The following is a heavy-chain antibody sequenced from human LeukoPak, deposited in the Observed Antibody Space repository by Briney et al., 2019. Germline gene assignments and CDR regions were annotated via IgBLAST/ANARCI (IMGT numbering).Heavy chain of an antibody. Sequence: RPGGSLRLSCAVPGFSIRSFWMSWVRQTPGKGLEWVADMNVDGSGTYYVDSVKGRFTVSRDNAKNSLYLQMSSLRAEDTAVYYCARDPAWGAIDYWGQGTLVTASS. CDR1: GFSIRSFW. CDR2: MNVDGSGT. V-gene: IGHV3-7*01. CDR3: ARDPAWGAIDY. J-gene: IGHJ4*02. D-gene: IGHD7-27*01.